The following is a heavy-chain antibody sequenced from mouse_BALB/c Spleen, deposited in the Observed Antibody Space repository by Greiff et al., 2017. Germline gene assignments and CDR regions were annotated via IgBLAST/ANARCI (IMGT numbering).Heavy chain of an antibody. CDR1: GYSITSDYA. V-gene: IGHV3-2*02. Sequence: EVKLVESGPGLVKPSQSLSLTCTVTGYSITSDYAWNWIRQFPGNKLEWMGYISYSGSTSYNPSLKSRISITRDTSKNQFFLQLNSVTTEDTATYYCARRGSYYGNYVDAMDYWGQGTSVTVSS. D-gene: IGHD2-10*01. J-gene: IGHJ4*01. CDR3: ARRGSYYGNYVDAMDY. CDR2: ISYSGST.